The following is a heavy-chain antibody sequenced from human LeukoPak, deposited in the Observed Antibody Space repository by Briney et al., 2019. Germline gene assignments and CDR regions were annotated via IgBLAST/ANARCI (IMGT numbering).Heavy chain of an antibody. J-gene: IGHJ3*02. Sequence: GGSLRLSCAASGFTFSNYAMSWVRQATGKGLEWVSVISGNGGSTYYADSVKGRFTISRDNSKNTLYMQMNSLRAEDTAVYYCANEAEHSSIWGQGTMVIVSS. V-gene: IGHV3-23*01. CDR2: ISGNGGST. CDR3: ANEAEHSSI. CDR1: GFTFSNYA. D-gene: IGHD6-6*01.